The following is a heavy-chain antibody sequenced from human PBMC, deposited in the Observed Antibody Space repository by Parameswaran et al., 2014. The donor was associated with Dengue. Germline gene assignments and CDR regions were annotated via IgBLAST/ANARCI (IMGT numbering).Heavy chain of an antibody. V-gene: IGHV3-53*01. CDR2: IYSGGST. Sequence: WIRQPPGKGLEWVSVIYSGGSTYYADSVKGRFTISRDNSKNTLYLQMNSLRAEDTAVYYCASGYCSSTSCQRLYYYGMDVWGQGTTVTVSS. J-gene: IGHJ6*02. CDR3: ASGYCSSTSCQRLYYYGMDV. D-gene: IGHD2-2*01.